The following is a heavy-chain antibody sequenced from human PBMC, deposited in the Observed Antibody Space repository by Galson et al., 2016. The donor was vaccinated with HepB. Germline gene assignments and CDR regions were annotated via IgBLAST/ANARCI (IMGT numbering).Heavy chain of an antibody. CDR3: ARVGNGYNLRYYYFDY. V-gene: IGHV4-59*01. CDR2: IYYTGSA. D-gene: IGHD5-24*01. CDR1: EGSISDYY. J-gene: IGHJ4*02. Sequence: ETLSLTCTVSEGSISDYYWTWIRQSPGTGLEWIGWIYYTGSANYNPSLQSRVTLSVDSSKKQFSLKLSSVTPADTAMYYCARVGNGYNLRYYYFDYWGQGTLVTVSS.